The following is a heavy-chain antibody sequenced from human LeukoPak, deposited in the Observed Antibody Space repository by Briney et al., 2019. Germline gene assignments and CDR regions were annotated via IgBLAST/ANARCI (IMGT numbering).Heavy chain of an antibody. CDR1: GGTFNTYA. CDR2: IIPIFGTA. D-gene: IGHD3-3*01. CDR3: ARALRFLEWSPNDAFDI. J-gene: IGHJ3*02. V-gene: IGHV1-69*13. Sequence: ASVKVSCKASGGTFNTYAISWVRQAPGQGLEWMGGIIPIFGTANYAQKFQGRVAISADESTSTAYMELSSLRSDDTAVYYCARALRFLEWSPNDAFDIWGQGTMVTVSS.